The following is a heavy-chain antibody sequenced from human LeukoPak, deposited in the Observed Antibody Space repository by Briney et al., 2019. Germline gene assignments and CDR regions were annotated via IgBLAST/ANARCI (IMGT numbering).Heavy chain of an antibody. Sequence: SETLSLTCTVSGGSISSSSYYWGWIRQPPGKGREWIATIYYTGRTYYNPSLKSRVTISIDTSKNQFSLKLSSVPAADTAVYYCARLGIKYDYVWGSYRSIPYYFDYWGQGTLVTVSS. CDR2: IYYTGRT. CDR1: GGSISSSSYY. J-gene: IGHJ4*02. V-gene: IGHV4-39*01. D-gene: IGHD3-16*02. CDR3: ARLGIKYDYVWGSYRSIPYYFDY.